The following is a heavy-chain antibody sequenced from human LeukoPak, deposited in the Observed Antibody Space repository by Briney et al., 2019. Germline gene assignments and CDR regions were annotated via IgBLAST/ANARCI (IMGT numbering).Heavy chain of an antibody. CDR3: ATRIAAAGGIIDY. CDR2: TYSGGSK. V-gene: IGHV3-53*01. Sequence: GGSLRLSCAASGFTVSSNCMSWVRLAPGKGLEWVSVTYSGGSKYYADSVKGRFTISRDNSKSTLYPQMNSLRAEDTAVYYFATRIAAAGGIIDYWGQGTLVTVSS. D-gene: IGHD6-13*01. J-gene: IGHJ4*02. CDR1: GFTVSSNC.